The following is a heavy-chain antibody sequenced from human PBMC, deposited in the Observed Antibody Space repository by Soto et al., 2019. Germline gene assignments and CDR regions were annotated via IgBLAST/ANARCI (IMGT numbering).Heavy chain of an antibody. CDR2: IYPGDSAT. V-gene: IGHV5-51*01. J-gene: IGHJ4*02. Sequence: GESLKISCKGSGCRFTSYWIGWVRQMPGKGLEWMGIIYPGDSATRYSPSFQGQVTISADKSISTAYLQWSSLRAADTAMYYCARHPCSSCAFDYWGQGTMVTVSS. CDR3: ARHPCSSCAFDY. D-gene: IGHD6-13*01. CDR1: GCRFTSYW.